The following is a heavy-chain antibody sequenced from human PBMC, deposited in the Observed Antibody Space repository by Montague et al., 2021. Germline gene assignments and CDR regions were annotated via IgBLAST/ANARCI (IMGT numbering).Heavy chain of an antibody. D-gene: IGHD1-26*01. V-gene: IGHV4-59*01. Sequence: SETLSLTCTVSGDSMNTYKWNWIRQPPGKGLEWIGYIYSSGNTNYNPSLKSRATISVDTSRNQFSLEVRSVTAADTAKYYCAREWSAFDFWSQGIMVTVSS. CDR3: AREWSAFDF. CDR1: GDSMNTYK. J-gene: IGHJ3*01. CDR2: IYSSGNT.